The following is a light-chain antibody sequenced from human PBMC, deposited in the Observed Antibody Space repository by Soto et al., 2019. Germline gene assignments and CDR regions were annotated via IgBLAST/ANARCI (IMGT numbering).Light chain of an antibody. CDR2: DSS. J-gene: IGKJ1*01. V-gene: IGKV3-11*01. CDR3: QQYNSYSWT. CDR1: QSVRSY. Sequence: EIVLTQSPATLSLSPGESATLSCRASQSVRSYLAWYQQRPGQAPRLLIYDSSKRATAIPARFSGSGSGTDFTLTISSVEPEDSATYYCQQYNSYSWTFGQGTKVEIK.